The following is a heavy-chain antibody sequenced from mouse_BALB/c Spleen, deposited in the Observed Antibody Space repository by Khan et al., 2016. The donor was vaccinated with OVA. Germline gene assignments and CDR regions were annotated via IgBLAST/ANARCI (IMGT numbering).Heavy chain of an antibody. D-gene: IGHD1-1*01. J-gene: IGHJ3*01. CDR2: IWAGGST. Sequence: QVQLKESGPGLVAPSQTLSITCTVSGFSLTSYGVHWVRQPPGKGLEWLGVIWAGGSTNHNSARMSRLSISKDNSKSQVFLKMNSLQTDDTAMYYWARAFYYGAWFAYWGQGTLVTVSA. CDR3: ARAFYYGAWFAY. V-gene: IGHV2-9*02. CDR1: GFSLTSYG.